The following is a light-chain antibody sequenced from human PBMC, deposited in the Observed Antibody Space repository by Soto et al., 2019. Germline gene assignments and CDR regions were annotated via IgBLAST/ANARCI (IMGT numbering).Light chain of an antibody. CDR2: GAS. V-gene: IGKV3-20*01. CDR1: QSVSSNY. CDR3: RQYGNSPRT. J-gene: IGKJ2*01. Sequence: EIVLTQSPGTLSLSPGERATLSCRASQSVSSNYLAWYQQKPGQAPRLLIYGASSRATGIPDRFSGSGSGTDFTLTISRLEPEDFAVYYCRQYGNSPRTFGQGTKLEIK.